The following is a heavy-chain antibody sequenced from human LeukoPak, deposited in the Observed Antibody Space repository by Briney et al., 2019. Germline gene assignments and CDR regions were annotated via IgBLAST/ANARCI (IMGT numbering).Heavy chain of an antibody. Sequence: PGGSLRLSCAASGFTSTTYDMSWVRQAPGKGLEWVSSISASGGTTQYADSVKGRFSISRDNSKNTVYLQMNSLRAEDTAVYYCVRGGWNSSSCYPDYWGQGTLVTVSS. V-gene: IGHV3-23*01. J-gene: IGHJ4*02. D-gene: IGHD2-2*01. CDR2: ISASGGTT. CDR3: VRGGWNSSSCYPDY. CDR1: GFTSTTYD.